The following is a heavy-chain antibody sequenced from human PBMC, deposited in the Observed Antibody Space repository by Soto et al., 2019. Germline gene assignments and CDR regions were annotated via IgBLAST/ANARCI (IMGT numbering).Heavy chain of an antibody. V-gene: IGHV3-30*18. J-gene: IGHJ6*02. CDR1: GFTFSSYG. CDR2: ISYDGINK. Sequence: SLRLSCAASGFTFSSYGMHWVRQAPGKGLEWVAVISYDGINKYYADSVKGRFTISRDNSKNTLYLQMNSLSAEDTAVYYCAKDRAPXYYYGMDVWGQGTTVTVSS. CDR3: AKDRAPXYYYGMDV. D-gene: IGHD3-10*01.